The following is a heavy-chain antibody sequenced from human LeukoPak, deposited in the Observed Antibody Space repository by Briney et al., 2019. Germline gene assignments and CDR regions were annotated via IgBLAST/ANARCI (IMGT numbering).Heavy chain of an antibody. J-gene: IGHJ4*02. D-gene: IGHD2-2*01. Sequence: PSETLSLTCTVSGGSISSSSYYWGWIRQPPGKGLEWIGGIYYSGSTYYNPSLKSRVTISVDTSKNQFSLKLSSVTAADTAVYYCAGHRYCSSTSCLDYWGQGTLVTVSS. V-gene: IGHV4-39*01. CDR2: IYYSGST. CDR1: GGSISSSSYY. CDR3: AGHRYCSSTSCLDY.